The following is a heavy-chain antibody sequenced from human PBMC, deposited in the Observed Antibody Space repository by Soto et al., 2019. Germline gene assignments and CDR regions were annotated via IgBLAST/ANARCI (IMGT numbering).Heavy chain of an antibody. CDR3: ARSDCSSTSCYLIGYYGMDV. Sequence: SVKVSCKASGGTFSSYAISWVRQAPGQGLEWMGGIIPIFGTANYAQKFQGRVTITADESTSTAYMELSSLRSEDTAVYYCARSDCSSTSCYLIGYYGMDVWGQGTTVTV. D-gene: IGHD2-2*01. CDR2: IIPIFGTA. J-gene: IGHJ6*02. CDR1: GGTFSSYA. V-gene: IGHV1-69*13.